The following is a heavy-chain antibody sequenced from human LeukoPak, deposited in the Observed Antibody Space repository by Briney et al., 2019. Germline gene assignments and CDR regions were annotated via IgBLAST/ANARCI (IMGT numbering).Heavy chain of an antibody. CDR3: AGPRLGYCSSITCYPFDY. V-gene: IGHV3-23*01. J-gene: IGHJ4*02. CDR1: GFTFSSYG. CDR2: VSGSGGSI. D-gene: IGHD2-2*01. Sequence: PGGSLRLSCAASGFTFSSYGMSWVRQAPGKGLEWVSSVSGSGGSIFYADSVKGRFTISRDNSKNTLYLQMNSLRAEDTAVYYCAGPRLGYCSSITCYPFDYWGQGTLVTVSS.